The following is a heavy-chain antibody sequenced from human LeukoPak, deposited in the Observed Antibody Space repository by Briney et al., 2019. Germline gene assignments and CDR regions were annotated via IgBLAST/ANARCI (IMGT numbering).Heavy chain of an antibody. D-gene: IGHD6-13*01. CDR3: ASRQSGSSWFHGDFDY. CDR1: GFTVSSNY. Sequence: PGGSLRLSCAASGFTVSSNYMSWVRQAPGKGLEWAQVIYSGGRTHYADSVKGRFTISRDNSKNTLYLQMNSLRAEDTAVYYCASRQSGSSWFHGDFDYWGQGTLVTVSS. CDR2: IYSGGRT. J-gene: IGHJ4*02. V-gene: IGHV3-66*02.